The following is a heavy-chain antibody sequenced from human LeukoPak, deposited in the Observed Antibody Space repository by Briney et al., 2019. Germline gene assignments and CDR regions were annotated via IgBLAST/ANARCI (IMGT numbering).Heavy chain of an antibody. CDR1: GASIDSNY. D-gene: IGHD2/OR15-2a*01. CDR2: TYKSEST. V-gene: IGHV4-59*08. J-gene: IGHJ5*02. Sequence: PSETLSLTRTVSGASIDSNYWSWIRQPPGRGLEWIGYTYKSESTNYNPSPKSRVTISVDTSKNQFSLRLTSVTAADTAVYYCARHHSTTHPGRYCFDPWGQGTLVTVSS. CDR3: ARHHSTTHPGRYCFDP.